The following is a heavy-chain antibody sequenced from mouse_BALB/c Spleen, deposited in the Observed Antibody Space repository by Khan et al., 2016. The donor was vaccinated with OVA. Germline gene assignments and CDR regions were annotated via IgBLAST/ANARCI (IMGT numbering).Heavy chain of an antibody. J-gene: IGHJ3*01. V-gene: IGHV1-81*01. CDR3: ARSYDGAWFAY. Sequence: QLQLQQSGPELVKPGASVKMSCKASGYTFTDYVISWVKQRTGKGLEWIGEIYPGSGTTYNNEKFKGKATLTADKAYNTASMPLSSLTSEDSAVYFCARSYDGAWFAYWGQGTLVTVST. D-gene: IGHD1-1*01. CDR2: IYPGSGTT. CDR1: GYTFTDYV.